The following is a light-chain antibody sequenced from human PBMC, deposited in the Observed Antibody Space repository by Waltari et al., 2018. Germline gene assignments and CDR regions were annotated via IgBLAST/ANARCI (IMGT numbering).Light chain of an antibody. Sequence: YVLTQTPPESVAHGQTAPTTCQGNNIGHKRVPWFRQTGGQAPVLVLYECSDRPSGITGRFSGSNSGDTATLTISRVEAGDEAAYFCRVWDTRRDHPVFGGGTKLTVL. CDR1: NIGHKR. CDR3: RVWDTRRDHPV. J-gene: IGLJ3*02. V-gene: IGLV3-21*02. CDR2: ECS.